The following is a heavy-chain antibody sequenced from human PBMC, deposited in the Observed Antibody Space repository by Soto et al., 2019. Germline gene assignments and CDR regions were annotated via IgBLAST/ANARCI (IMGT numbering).Heavy chain of an antibody. CDR3: ARHIRKGDIVVVPAAPRYYYYYYMDV. V-gene: IGHV5-51*01. CDR2: IYPGDSDT. J-gene: IGHJ6*03. D-gene: IGHD2-2*01. CDR1: GYSFTSYW. Sequence: GESLKISCKGSGYSFTSYWIGWVRQMPGKGLEWMGIIYPGDSDTRYSPSFQGQVTISADKSISTAYLQWSSLKASDTAMYYCARHIRKGDIVVVPAAPRYYYYYYMDVWGKGTTVTVSS.